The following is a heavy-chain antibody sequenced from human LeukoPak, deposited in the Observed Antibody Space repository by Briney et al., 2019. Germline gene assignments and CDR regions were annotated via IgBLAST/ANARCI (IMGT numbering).Heavy chain of an antibody. V-gene: IGHV3-64*01. Sequence: GGSLRLSCAASGFTFSSYAMHWVRQAPGKGLEYVSAISSNGGSTYYANSVKGRFTISRDNSKNTLYLQMGSLRAEDMAVYYCARDSLKDDFWSGYYNNWFDPWGQGTLVTVYS. J-gene: IGHJ5*02. D-gene: IGHD3-3*01. CDR1: GFTFSSYA. CDR2: ISSNGGST. CDR3: ARDSLKDDFWSGYYNNWFDP.